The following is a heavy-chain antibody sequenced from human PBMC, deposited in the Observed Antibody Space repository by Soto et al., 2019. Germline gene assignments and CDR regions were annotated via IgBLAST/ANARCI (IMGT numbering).Heavy chain of an antibody. Sequence: EVQLVESGGGLVQPGGSLRLSCAASGLIFSNYKMHWVRQAPGKGLVWVSRINTDGSIIDYADSVKGRFTVSLDNAKNTLYLQMNSLRADDTAVYYCARDTDGLHYWGQGTLVTVSS. V-gene: IGHV3-74*01. CDR2: INTDGSII. J-gene: IGHJ4*02. CDR1: GLIFSNYK. CDR3: ARDTDGLHY.